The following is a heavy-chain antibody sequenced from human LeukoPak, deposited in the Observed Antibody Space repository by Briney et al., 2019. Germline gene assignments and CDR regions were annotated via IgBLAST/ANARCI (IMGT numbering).Heavy chain of an antibody. CDR1: GGSISSSSYY. J-gene: IGHJ6*03. D-gene: IGHD3-9*01. CDR3: ARLPYDILTGYPRFRVGYYMDV. Sequence: TSETLSLTCTVSGGSISSSSYYRGWIRQPPGKGLEWIGSIYYSGSTYYNPSLKSRVTISVDTSKNQFSLKLSSVTAADTAVYYCARLPYDILTGYPRFRVGYYMDVWGKGTTVTVSS. CDR2: IYYSGST. V-gene: IGHV4-39*01.